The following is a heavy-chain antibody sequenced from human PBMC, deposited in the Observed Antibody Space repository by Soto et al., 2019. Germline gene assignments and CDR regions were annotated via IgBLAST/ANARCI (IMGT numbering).Heavy chain of an antibody. D-gene: IGHD6-13*01. CDR2: IIPIFGTA. CDR3: ARVEDSSSWIYYFDY. V-gene: IGHV1-69*13. CDR1: GGTFSSYA. Sequence: SVKVSCKASGGTFSSYAISWVRQAPGQGLEWMGGIIPIFGTANYAQKFQGRVTITADESTSTAYMELSSLRSEDTAVYYCARVEDSSSWIYYFDYWGQGTLVTVSS. J-gene: IGHJ4*02.